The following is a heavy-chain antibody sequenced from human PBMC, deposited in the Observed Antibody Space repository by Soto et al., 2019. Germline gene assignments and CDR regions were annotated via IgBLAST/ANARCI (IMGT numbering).Heavy chain of an antibody. J-gene: IGHJ5*02. CDR3: ARAAGRSKLLPYFFDP. D-gene: IGHD6-13*01. CDR1: GYAFTTSA. CDR2: INPATGDT. Sequence: QIHLVQSGAEVRQPGASVRISCQASGYAFTTSAIHWVRQAPGQSLEWMGWINPATGDTKYSQNVRGRVTFALDTSATTAYMDLTSLASHDTAVYFCARAAGRSKLLPYFFDPWGQGTLVTVSS. V-gene: IGHV1-3*01.